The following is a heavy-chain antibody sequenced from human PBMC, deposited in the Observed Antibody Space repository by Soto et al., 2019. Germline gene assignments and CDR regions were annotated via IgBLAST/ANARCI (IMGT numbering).Heavy chain of an antibody. CDR2: ISSSSSTI. CDR1: GFTFSSYS. V-gene: IGHV3-48*01. D-gene: IGHD2-15*01. CDR3: AKLDCSGGSCYWFDP. J-gene: IGHJ5*02. Sequence: PGGSLRLSCAASGFTFSSYSMNWVRQAPGKGLEWVSYISSSSSTIYYADSVKGRFTISRDNAKNSLYLQMNSLRAEDTAVYYCAKLDCSGGSCYWFDPWGQGTLVTVSS.